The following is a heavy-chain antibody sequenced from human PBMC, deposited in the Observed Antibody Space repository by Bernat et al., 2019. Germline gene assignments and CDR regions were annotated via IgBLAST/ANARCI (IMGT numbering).Heavy chain of an antibody. V-gene: IGHV4-39*01. CDR3: ARHEDRGSYSFWYFDL. CDR2: IYYSGRT. J-gene: IGHJ2*01. CDR1: GGSISSSSYY. D-gene: IGHD1-26*01. Sequence: QLQLQESGPGLVKPSETLSLTCTVSGGSISSSSYYWGWIRQPPGKGLEWIGSIYYSGRTYYNPSLKSRVTISIDTSRNQFSLKLSSVIAADTAVYYCARHEDRGSYSFWYFDLWGRGTLVTVSS.